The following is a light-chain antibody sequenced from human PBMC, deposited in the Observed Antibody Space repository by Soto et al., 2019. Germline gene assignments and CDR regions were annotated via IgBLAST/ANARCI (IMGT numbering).Light chain of an antibody. CDR3: QHSYSTPPT. CDR2: GGF. Sequence: DIQMTQSPSSLSASVGDRVTITCRASQSIRTSLNWYQQKTGKAPKLLIYGGFSLQSGAPSRFSGSGSGTDFTLTISGLQPDEFAVYYCQHSYSTPPTFGQGTKVEIK. J-gene: IGKJ2*01. V-gene: IGKV1-39*01. CDR1: QSIRTS.